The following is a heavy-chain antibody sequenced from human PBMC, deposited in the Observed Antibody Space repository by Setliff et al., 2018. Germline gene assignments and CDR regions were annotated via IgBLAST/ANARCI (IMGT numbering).Heavy chain of an antibody. D-gene: IGHD2-21*02. V-gene: IGHV1-69*10. CDR3: ARGLAYCGGDCFLRTGFDY. CDR1: GGTFSSYA. CDR2: IIPILGIA. Sequence: GASVKVSCKASGGTFSSYAISWVRQAPGQGLEWMGGIIPILGIANYEQKFQGRVTITADKSTSTAYMELSSLRSEDAAVYYCARGLAYCGGDCFLRTGFDYWGQGTLVTVSS. J-gene: IGHJ4*02.